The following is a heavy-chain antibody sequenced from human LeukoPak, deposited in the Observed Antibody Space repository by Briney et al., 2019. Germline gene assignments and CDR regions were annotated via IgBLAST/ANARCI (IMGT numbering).Heavy chain of an antibody. CDR2: ISYDGSNK. V-gene: IGHV3-30*18. CDR3: AKDEYYYDSSGYYYYYYGMDV. J-gene: IGHJ6*02. Sequence: GGSLRLSCAASGFAFSSYGMHWVRQAPGKGLEWVAVISYDGSNKYYADSVKGRFTISRDNSKNTLYLQMNSLRAEETAVYYCAKDEYYYDSSGYYYYYYGMDVWGQGTTVTVSS. D-gene: IGHD3-22*01. CDR1: GFAFSSYG.